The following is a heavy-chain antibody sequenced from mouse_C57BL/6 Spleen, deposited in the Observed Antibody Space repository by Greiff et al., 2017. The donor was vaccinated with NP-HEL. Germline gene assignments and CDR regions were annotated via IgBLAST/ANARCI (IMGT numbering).Heavy chain of an antibody. CDR1: GFNIKDYY. D-gene: IGHD1-1*01. J-gene: IGHJ2*01. CDR2: IDPEDGET. V-gene: IGHV14-2*01. Sequence: VQLQQSGAELVKPGASVKLSCTASGFNIKDYYMHWVKQRTEQGLEWIGRIDPEDGETKYAPKFQDKATITADTSSNTAYLQLSSLTSEDTAVYYCARSYYYGPYYFDYWGQGTTLTVSS. CDR3: ARSYYYGPYYFDY.